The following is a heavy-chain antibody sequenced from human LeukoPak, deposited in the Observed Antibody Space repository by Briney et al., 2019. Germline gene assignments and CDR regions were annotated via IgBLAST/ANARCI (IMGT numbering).Heavy chain of an antibody. CDR1: GYTFTSYD. Sequence: EASVKVSCKASGYTFTSYDINWVRQATGQGLEWMGWMNPNSGNTGYAQKFQGRVTMTRNTSISTAYMELSSLRSEDTAVYYCARDMQDLDWGSSGLDAFDIWGQGTMVTVSS. CDR2: MNPNSGNT. CDR3: ARDMQDLDWGSSGLDAFDI. V-gene: IGHV1-8*01. D-gene: IGHD6-19*01. J-gene: IGHJ3*02.